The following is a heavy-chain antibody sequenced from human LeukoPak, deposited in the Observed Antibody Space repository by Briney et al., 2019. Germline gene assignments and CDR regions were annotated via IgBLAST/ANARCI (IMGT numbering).Heavy chain of an antibody. V-gene: IGHV3-20*01. D-gene: IGHD6-19*01. J-gene: IGHJ6*02. Sequence: GGSLRLSCAASGFTFDDYGMSWVRQAPGKGLEWVSGINWNGGSTGYADSVKGRFTISRDNAKNSLYLQMNSLRAEDTALYHCARGYWLAPYYYGMDVWGQGTTVTVSS. CDR1: GFTFDDYG. CDR3: ARGYWLAPYYYGMDV. CDR2: INWNGGST.